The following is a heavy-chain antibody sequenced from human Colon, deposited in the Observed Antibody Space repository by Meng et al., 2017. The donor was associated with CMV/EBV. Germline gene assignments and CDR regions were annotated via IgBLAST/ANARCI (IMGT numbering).Heavy chain of an antibody. CDR3: AKGQEIGVSWVRVSNS. J-gene: IGHJ4*02. CDR2: ISASGDVT. D-gene: IGHD6-13*01. V-gene: IGHV3-23*01. Sequence: GGSLRLSCAASGFTFNNFAMTWVRQAPGKGLEWVSTISASGDVTHYADSVKGRFAISRDNSRNTLYLQMTSLRAEDTAIYSCAKGQEIGVSWVRVSNSWGQGTLVTVSS. CDR1: GFTFNNFA.